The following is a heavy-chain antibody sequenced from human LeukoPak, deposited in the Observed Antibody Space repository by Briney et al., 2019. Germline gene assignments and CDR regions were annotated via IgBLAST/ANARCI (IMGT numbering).Heavy chain of an antibody. CDR2: IPGGSTTI. Sequence: PGGSLRLSCAASGFTFRSYNMNWVRQAPGKGLEWVSYIPGGSTTIYYADSVKGRFTISRDNAKNSLYLQMNSLRAEDTAVYYCARDYSTVTTFFDYWGQGTLVTVSS. CDR3: ARDYSTVTTFFDY. D-gene: IGHD4-17*01. J-gene: IGHJ4*02. V-gene: IGHV3-48*01. CDR1: GFTFRSYN.